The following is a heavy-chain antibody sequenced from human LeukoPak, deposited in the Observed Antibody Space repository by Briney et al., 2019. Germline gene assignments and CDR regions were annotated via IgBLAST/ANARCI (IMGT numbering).Heavy chain of an antibody. V-gene: IGHV3-23*01. CDR1: GFTFCNHA. CDR2: INPGGAGT. Sequence: GGSLRLSCAASGFTFCNHAMHWIHQAPGKGLEWVSTINPGGAGTYYTDSVKGRFTISRDKSKNTVFLQMNSLRADDTAVYFCAKDLSFDYNYFDYWGQGTLVTVSS. CDR3: AKDLSFDYNYFDY. J-gene: IGHJ4*02. D-gene: IGHD4-11*01.